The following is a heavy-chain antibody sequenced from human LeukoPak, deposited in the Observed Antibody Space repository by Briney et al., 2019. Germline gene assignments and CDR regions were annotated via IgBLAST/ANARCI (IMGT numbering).Heavy chain of an antibody. CDR2: IYASGGT. CDR1: RFTVSSNY. J-gene: IGHJ3*02. Sequence: GGSLRLSCAASRFTVSSNYMSWVRQAPGKGLEWVSVIYASGGTYYADSVKGRFTISRDNSKEALYLQMNSLRAEDTAVYYCARSIVGATYGAFDIWGQGTMVTVSS. CDR3: ARSIVGATYGAFDI. V-gene: IGHV3-66*01. D-gene: IGHD1-26*01.